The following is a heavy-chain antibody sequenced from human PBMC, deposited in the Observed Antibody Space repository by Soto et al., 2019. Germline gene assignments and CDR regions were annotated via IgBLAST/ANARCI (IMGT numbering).Heavy chain of an antibody. CDR3: AGDIAARVDV. J-gene: IGHJ6*02. CDR2: INHSGST. Sequence: QVQLHQWGAGLLRPSETLSLTCAVYGGSFSAYYWSWIRQPPGKGLEWIGEINHSGSTNYNTSLKSRVTISVDTSKNQLSLKLNSVTAADTAVYYCAGDIAARVDVWGQGTTVTVSS. V-gene: IGHV4-34*01. D-gene: IGHD6-6*01. CDR1: GGSFSAYY.